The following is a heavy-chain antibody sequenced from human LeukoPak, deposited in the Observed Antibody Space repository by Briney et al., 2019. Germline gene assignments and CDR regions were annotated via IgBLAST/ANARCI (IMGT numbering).Heavy chain of an antibody. J-gene: IGHJ6*03. Sequence: PGGSLRLSCAASGFTFSSYAMSWVRQAPGKGMEWVSPISGSGGSTYYADSVKGRFTISRDNSKNTLYLQMNSLRAEDTAVYYCAKAQGYYYYMDVWGKGTTVTVSS. CDR3: AKAQGYYYYMDV. CDR1: GFTFSSYA. V-gene: IGHV3-23*01. CDR2: ISGSGGST.